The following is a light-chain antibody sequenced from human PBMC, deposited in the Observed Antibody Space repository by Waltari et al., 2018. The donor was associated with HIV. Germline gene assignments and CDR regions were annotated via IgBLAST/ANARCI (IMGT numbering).Light chain of an antibody. CDR1: NIGTKS. J-gene: IGLJ2*01. Sequence: SYVLTQPPSVSVAPGQTARITCGGDNIGTKSVHWYQQKPGQAPVLVVYDDSGRPSERFSGSSSGNTATLTISTVEAGDEADYYCQVWDSTSDLRVVFGGGTELTVL. CDR3: QVWDSTSDLRVV. V-gene: IGLV3-21*02. CDR2: DDS.